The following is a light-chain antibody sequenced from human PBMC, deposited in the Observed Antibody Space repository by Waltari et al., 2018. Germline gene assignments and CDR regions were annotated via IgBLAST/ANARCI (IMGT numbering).Light chain of an antibody. CDR1: SNDIGGYNY. J-gene: IGLJ3*02. CDR2: EVS. CDR3: KSYTTSNTWV. V-gene: IGLV2-14*01. Sequence: QSALTQPASVSGSPGQSITISCTGTSNDIGGYNYVSWYQQHPGKAPKLMIFEVSKRPSGVSNRVSGSKSDNTASLTISGLQAEDEADYFCKSYTTSNTWVFGGGTKLTVL.